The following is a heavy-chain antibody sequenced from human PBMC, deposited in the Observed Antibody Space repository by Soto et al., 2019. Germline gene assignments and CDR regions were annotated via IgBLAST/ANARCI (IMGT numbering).Heavy chain of an antibody. CDR1: GYTFTGYY. Sequence: QVQLVQSGAEVKKPGASVKVSCKASGYTFTGYYMHWVRQAPGQGLEWMGWINPNSGGTNYAQKFQGRVTMTRDTSISTAYMELSRLRSDDTAVYYCARDRSLYDFWSGYYPPTSYGMDVWGQGTTVTVSS. CDR2: INPNSGGT. D-gene: IGHD3-3*01. J-gene: IGHJ6*02. V-gene: IGHV1-2*02. CDR3: ARDRSLYDFWSGYYPPTSYGMDV.